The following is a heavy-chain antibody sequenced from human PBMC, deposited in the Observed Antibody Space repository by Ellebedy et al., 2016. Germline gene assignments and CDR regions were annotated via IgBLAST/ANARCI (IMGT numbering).Heavy chain of an antibody. CDR3: ARGPFPLTSTPHYFDS. CDR2: ISTTGRHT. V-gene: IGHV3-11*05. Sequence: GESLKISXAASRFTITSYGMHWLRRAPGKGLEWISDISTTGRHTKYADSVKGRFTIIRDNANSSLYLQMNSLRAEDSAVYYCARGPFPLTSTPHYFDSWGRGTQVTVSS. CDR1: RFTITSYG. J-gene: IGHJ4*02.